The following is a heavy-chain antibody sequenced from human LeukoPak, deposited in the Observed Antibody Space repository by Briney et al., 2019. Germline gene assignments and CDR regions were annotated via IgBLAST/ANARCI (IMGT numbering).Heavy chain of an antibody. D-gene: IGHD3-10*01. V-gene: IGHV4-34*01. CDR2: INHSGST. CDR3: ARGLGRSMVRGVSGWFDP. CDR1: GGSFSGYY. J-gene: IGHJ5*02. Sequence: PSETLSITCAVYGGSFSGYYWSWIRQPPGKGLEWIGEINHSGSTNYNPSLKSRVTISVDTSKNQFSLKLSSVTAADTAVYYCARGLGRSMVRGVSGWFDPWGQGTLVTVSS.